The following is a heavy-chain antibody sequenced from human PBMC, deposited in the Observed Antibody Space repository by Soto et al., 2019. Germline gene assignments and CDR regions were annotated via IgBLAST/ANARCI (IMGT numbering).Heavy chain of an antibody. D-gene: IGHD3-3*01. Sequence: SETLSLTCTVSGGSISSGDYYWSWIRQPPGKGLEWIGYIYYSGSTYYNPSLKSRVTISVDTSKNQFSLKLSSVTAADTAVYYCARGYDFWSGYSNWFDPLGQGTLVTVSS. CDR1: GGSISSGDYY. CDR2: IYYSGST. J-gene: IGHJ5*02. CDR3: ARGYDFWSGYSNWFDP. V-gene: IGHV4-30-4*01.